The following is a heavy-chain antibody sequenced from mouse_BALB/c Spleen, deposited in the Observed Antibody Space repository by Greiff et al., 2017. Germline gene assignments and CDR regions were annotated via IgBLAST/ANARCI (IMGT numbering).Heavy chain of an antibody. Sequence: QVQLQQSGAELMKPGASVKISCKATGYTFSSYWIEWVKQRPGHGLEWIGEILPGSGSTNYNEKFKGKATFTADTSSNTAYMQLSSLTSEDSAVYYCARYDVYYVPFAYWGQGTLVTVSA. V-gene: IGHV1-9*01. D-gene: IGHD2-3*01. CDR1: GYTFSSYW. J-gene: IGHJ3*01. CDR3: ARYDVYYVPFAY. CDR2: ILPGSGST.